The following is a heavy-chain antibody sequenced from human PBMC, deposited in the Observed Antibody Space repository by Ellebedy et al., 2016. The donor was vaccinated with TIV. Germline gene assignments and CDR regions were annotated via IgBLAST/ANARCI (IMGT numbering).Heavy chain of an antibody. J-gene: IGHJ4*02. D-gene: IGHD3-22*01. Sequence: AASVKVSCKASGYTFSSYGISWVRQAPGQGLEWMGWTSAYNDNTNYAQNFQGRVTMTTDTSTSTAYMELRSLRSDDTAVYYCGRMVYYDSSGYLSDYWGQGTLVTVSS. V-gene: IGHV1-18*01. CDR1: GYTFSSYG. CDR2: TSAYNDNT. CDR3: GRMVYYDSSGYLSDY.